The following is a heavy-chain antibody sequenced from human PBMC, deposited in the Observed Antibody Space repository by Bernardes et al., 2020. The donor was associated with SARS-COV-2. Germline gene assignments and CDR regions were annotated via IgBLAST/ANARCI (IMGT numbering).Heavy chain of an antibody. CDR2: ISWNSGSI. J-gene: IGHJ6*02. V-gene: IGHV3-9*01. D-gene: IGHD2-8*01. CDR3: AKDPDGGMDV. Sequence: GGSLLLSCAASGFTFNDSAMHWVRQAPGPGLEWVSGISWNSGSIGYADSVKGRFTISRDNAKNSLYLQMNSLRAEDTALYYCAKDPDGGMDVWGQGTTVTVSS. CDR1: GFTFNDSA.